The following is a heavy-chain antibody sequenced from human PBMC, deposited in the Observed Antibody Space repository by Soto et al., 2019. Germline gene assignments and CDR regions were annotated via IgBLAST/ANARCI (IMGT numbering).Heavy chain of an antibody. J-gene: IGHJ5*02. CDR1: GGSISSGGYS. D-gene: IGHD3-9*01. Sequence: QLQLQESGSGLVKPSQTLSLTCAVSGGSISSGGYSWSWIRQPPGKGLDWIGYIYHSGSTYYNPSLKSRVTISVDRSQNQFSLKLSSVTAADTAVYYCARARASYDILTAVGWFDPWGQGTLVTVSS. V-gene: IGHV4-30-2*01. CDR2: IYHSGST. CDR3: ARARASYDILTAVGWFDP.